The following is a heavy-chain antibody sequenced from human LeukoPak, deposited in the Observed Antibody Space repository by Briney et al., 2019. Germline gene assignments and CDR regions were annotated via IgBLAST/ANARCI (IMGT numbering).Heavy chain of an antibody. CDR1: GFSFSRYY. J-gene: IGHJ4*02. CDR3: ARVFRYSSFDY. D-gene: IGHD3-9*01. Sequence: PGGSLRLPCAASGFSFSRYYMGWVRQAPGKGLRWVSLICSAGSTYYADSVQGRFTISRDDSENTVYLQMDSLRAEDTAVYFCARVFRYSSFDYWGQGTLVTVSS. CDR2: ICSAGST. V-gene: IGHV3-53*01.